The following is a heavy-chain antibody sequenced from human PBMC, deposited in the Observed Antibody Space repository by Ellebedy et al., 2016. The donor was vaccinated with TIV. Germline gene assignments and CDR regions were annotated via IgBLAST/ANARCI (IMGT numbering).Heavy chain of an antibody. V-gene: IGHV3-23*01. CDR1: GFTFGSYA. J-gene: IGHJ4*02. D-gene: IGHD3-9*01. CDR2: ISGSGSSA. Sequence: GGSLRLSCAVSGFTFGSYAMNWVRQAPGQGLEWVSAISGSGSSAYYADSVRGRFTISRDNSKSTLYLQMNSLRAEDTAVYYCATDRRSYVLTGVYDYWGQGTLVTVSS. CDR3: ATDRRSYVLTGVYDY.